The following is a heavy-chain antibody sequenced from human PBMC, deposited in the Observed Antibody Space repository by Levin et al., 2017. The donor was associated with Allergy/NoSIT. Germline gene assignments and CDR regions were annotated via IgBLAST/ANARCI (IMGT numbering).Heavy chain of an antibody. CDR1: GFTFSSYS. Sequence: PGGSLRLSCAASGFTFSSYSMNWVRQAPGKGLEWVSYISSSSSTIYYADSVKGRFTISRDNAKNSLYLQMNSLRAEDTAVYYCARDFRPLRYTAMAPDAFDIWGQGTMVTVSS. D-gene: IGHD5-18*01. J-gene: IGHJ3*02. CDR3: ARDFRPLRYTAMAPDAFDI. V-gene: IGHV3-48*01. CDR2: ISSSSSTI.